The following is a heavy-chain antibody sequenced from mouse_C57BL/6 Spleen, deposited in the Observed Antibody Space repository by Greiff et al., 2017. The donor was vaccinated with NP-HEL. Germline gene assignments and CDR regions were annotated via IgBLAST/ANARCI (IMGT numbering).Heavy chain of an antibody. CDR1: GYTFTSYW. Sequence: QVQLQQPGAELVMPGASVKLSCKASGYTFTSYWMHWVKQRPGQGLEWIGEIDPSASYHNYNQKFKGKSTLTVDKSSSTAYMQLSSLTSEDSAVYYCATGLTTVVATRDPYFDYWGQGTTLTVSS. D-gene: IGHD1-1*01. CDR3: ATGLTTVVATRDPYFDY. CDR2: IDPSASYH. J-gene: IGHJ2*01. V-gene: IGHV1-69*01.